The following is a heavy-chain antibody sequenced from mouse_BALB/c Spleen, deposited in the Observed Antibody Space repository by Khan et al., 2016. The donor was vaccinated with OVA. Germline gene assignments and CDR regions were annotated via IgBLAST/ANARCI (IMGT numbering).Heavy chain of an antibody. V-gene: IGHV1S137*01. D-gene: IGHD2-3*01. Sequence: QVQLQQSGPELVRPGVSVKISCKGSGYTFTDYAMHWVKQSHAKSLEWIGLISTYSGNTNYKQKFKGKATMTVDTSYSTAYMELARLTSEDSAIYYCTRPAYDGYYDYWGQGTTLTVSS. J-gene: IGHJ2*01. CDR1: GYTFTDYA. CDR2: ISTYSGNT. CDR3: TRPAYDGYYDY.